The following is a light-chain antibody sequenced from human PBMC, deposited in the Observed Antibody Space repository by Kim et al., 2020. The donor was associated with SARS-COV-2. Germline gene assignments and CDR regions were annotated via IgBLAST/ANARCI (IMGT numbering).Light chain of an antibody. J-gene: IGLJ3*02. Sequence: LGQTGRITCRGDSLRTFYASWYQQKQRQDPVLVLYGENDRPSGIPDRFSGSISGDTASLTITGILAEDEADYYCNSRDSSGDHQGVFGGGTQLTVL. CDR2: GEN. CDR1: SLRTFY. CDR3: NSRDSSGDHQGV. V-gene: IGLV3-19*01.